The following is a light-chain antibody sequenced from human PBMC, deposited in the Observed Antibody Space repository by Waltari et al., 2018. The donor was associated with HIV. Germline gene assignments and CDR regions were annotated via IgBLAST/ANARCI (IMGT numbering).Light chain of an antibody. CDR2: WAS. CDR3: QKYYGTPYT. Sequence: DIVMTQSPDSLAVSLGERATINCKSSQNVLYSSNNKNYLAWYQHKAGQPPKLLIYWASTRESGVPDRFSGSGSGTDFTLTISSLQAEDVAVYYCQKYYGTPYTFGQGTNLEIK. V-gene: IGKV4-1*01. CDR1: QNVLYSSNNKNY. J-gene: IGKJ2*01.